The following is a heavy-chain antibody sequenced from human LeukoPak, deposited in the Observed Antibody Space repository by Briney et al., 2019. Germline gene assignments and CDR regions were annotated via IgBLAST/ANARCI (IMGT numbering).Heavy chain of an antibody. CDR2: INPNSGGT. D-gene: IGHD5-18*01. V-gene: IGHV1-2*02. CDR1: RYTFTGYY. CDR3: ASAPWIQAYFDY. Sequence: ASVKVSCKASRYTFTGYYMHWVRQAPGQGLEWMGWINPNSGGTNHAQKFQGRVTMTRDTSISTAYMELSRLRSDDTAVYYCASAPWIQAYFDYWGQGTLVTVSS. J-gene: IGHJ4*02.